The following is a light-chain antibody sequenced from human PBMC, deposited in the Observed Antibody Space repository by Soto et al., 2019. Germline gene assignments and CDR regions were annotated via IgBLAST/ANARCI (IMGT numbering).Light chain of an antibody. CDR2: LEGSGSY. Sequence: QLVLTQSSSASASLGSSVKLTCTLSSGHSSYIIAWHQQQPGKAPRYLMKLEGSGSYNKGSGVPDRFPGSSSGADRYLTISHLQFEDEADYYCETWDSNTRVFGGGTQLTV. CDR1: SGHSSYI. CDR3: ETWDSNTRV. V-gene: IGLV4-60*02. J-gene: IGLJ3*02.